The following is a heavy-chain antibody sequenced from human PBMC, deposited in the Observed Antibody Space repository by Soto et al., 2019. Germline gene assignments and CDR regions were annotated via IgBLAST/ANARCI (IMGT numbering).Heavy chain of an antibody. CDR3: ARDPVS. CDR2: FYSSGST. Sequence: SETLSLTCAVSGDSISTYCWSWIRQPPGKGLEWIGNFYSSGSTNYNPSLKSRVTISVDTSKNQFSLKLTSVTAADTAVYYCARDPVSWGQGPLVNVSS. V-gene: IGHV4-59*12. J-gene: IGHJ4*02. CDR1: GDSISTYC.